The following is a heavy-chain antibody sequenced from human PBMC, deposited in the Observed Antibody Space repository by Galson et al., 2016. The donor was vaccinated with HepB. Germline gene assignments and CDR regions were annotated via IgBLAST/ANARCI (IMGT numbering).Heavy chain of an antibody. CDR2: IYPGDSET. J-gene: IGHJ4*02. V-gene: IGHV5-51*01. Sequence: QSGAEVKKPGESLKISCKTSGYRFSSHWIGWVRQMSGKGLEWMGIIYPGDSETRYSPSFEGQVTISADKSVGTAFRQWGSLKASDTAIYYWARSLNYSNYVNWGQGTPVTVSS. CDR3: ARSLNYSNYVN. CDR1: GYRFSSHW. D-gene: IGHD4-11*01.